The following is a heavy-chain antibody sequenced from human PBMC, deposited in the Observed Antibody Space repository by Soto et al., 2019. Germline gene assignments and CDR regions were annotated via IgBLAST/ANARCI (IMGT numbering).Heavy chain of an antibody. J-gene: IGHJ6*02. CDR3: ARDFTDSSGPTLGMGV. CDR2: IYYSGST. Sequence: PSETLSLTCTVSGGSISSGGYYWSWIRQHPGKGLELIGYIYYSGSTYYNPSLKSRVTISVDTSKSQFSLKLSSVTAADTAVYYCARDFTDSSGPTLGMGVWGQGTTVTVSS. V-gene: IGHV4-31*03. D-gene: IGHD6-19*01. CDR1: GGSISSGGYY.